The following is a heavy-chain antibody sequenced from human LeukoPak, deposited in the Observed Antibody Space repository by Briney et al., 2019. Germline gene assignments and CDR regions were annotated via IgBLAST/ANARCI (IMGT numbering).Heavy chain of an antibody. CDR1: GFTFSSYA. CDR2: ISYDGSNK. D-gene: IGHD3-22*01. J-gene: IGHJ4*02. CDR3: ARERALITMIVVVHSHFDY. V-gene: IGHV3-30-3*01. Sequence: GGSLRLSCAASGFTFSSYAMHWVRQAPGKGLEWVAVISYDGSNKYYADSVRGRFTISRDNSRNTLYLQMNSLRAEDTAVYYCARERALITMIVVVHSHFDYWGQGALVTVSS.